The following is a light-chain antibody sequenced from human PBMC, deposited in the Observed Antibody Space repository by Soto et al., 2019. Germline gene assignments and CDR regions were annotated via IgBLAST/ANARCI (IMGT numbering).Light chain of an antibody. CDR1: QSVSSY. J-gene: IGKJ2*01. Sequence: EIVLTQSPATLSLSPGERATLSCRASQSVSSYLAWYQQKPGHAPRLLIYDASNRATGIPARFSGSGSGTDFTRTISSLEPEDFAVYYWQQRSNWPLMYTFGQGTKLEIK. V-gene: IGKV3-11*01. CDR2: DAS. CDR3: QQRSNWPLMYT.